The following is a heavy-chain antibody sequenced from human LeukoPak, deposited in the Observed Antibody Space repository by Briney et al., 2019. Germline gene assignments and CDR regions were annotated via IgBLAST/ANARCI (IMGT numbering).Heavy chain of an antibody. J-gene: IGHJ4*02. Sequence: GGSLRLSCAASGFTFSTYVMNWVRQSPGKGLEWVALISYDGSNKYYADSVKGRFTISRDNSKNYLYLQMNSLRTEDTALYYCAKDMWRFGELVHPYWRQGTLVTVSS. V-gene: IGHV3-30-3*01. CDR3: AKDMWRFGELVHPY. D-gene: IGHD3-10*01. CDR2: ISYDGSNK. CDR1: GFTFSTYV.